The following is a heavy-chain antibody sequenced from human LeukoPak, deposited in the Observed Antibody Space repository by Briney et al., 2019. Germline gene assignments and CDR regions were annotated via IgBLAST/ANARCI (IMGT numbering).Heavy chain of an antibody. D-gene: IGHD3-22*01. CDR3: AKRDYDSSGYRNAFDI. CDR1: GFTFSSYA. CDR2: ISGGGGST. J-gene: IGHJ3*02. V-gene: IGHV3-23*01. Sequence: PGGSPRLSCAASGFTFSSYAMSWVRQAPGKGLEWVSAISGGGGSTYYADSVRGRFTISRDNSKNTLYLQMNSLRAEDTAVYYCAKRDYDSSGYRNAFDIWGQGTMVTVSS.